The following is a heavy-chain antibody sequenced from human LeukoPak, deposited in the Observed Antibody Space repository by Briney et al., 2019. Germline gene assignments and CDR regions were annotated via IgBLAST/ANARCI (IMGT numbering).Heavy chain of an antibody. J-gene: IGHJ4*02. V-gene: IGHV3-23*01. Sequence: GGSLSLSCAASGFTFSSYAMSWVRQAPGKGLEWVSAISGSGGTTYYADSVKGRFTISRDNSKSTLYLQMNRLRAEDTAVYYCAKGSHYYDSSGYYYPFWYWGQGTLVTVSS. D-gene: IGHD3-22*01. CDR1: GFTFSSYA. CDR3: AKGSHYYDSSGYYYPFWY. CDR2: ISGSGGTT.